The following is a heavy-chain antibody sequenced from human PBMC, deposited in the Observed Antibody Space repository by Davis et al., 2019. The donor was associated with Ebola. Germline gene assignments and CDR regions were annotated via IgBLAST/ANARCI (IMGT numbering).Heavy chain of an antibody. J-gene: IGHJ6*02. CDR3: AGDLEHLVSSGGWGNFYRYYGMDV. Sequence: PGGSLRLSCAASGFSFNTYWMHWVRQAPGKGLVWVARIDSDASSRSYADSVNGRFTISRDNAKKTVHLQMNSLTIDDTGVYHCAGDLEHLVSSGGWGNFYRYYGMDVWGQGTTVTVSS. CDR1: GFSFNTYW. D-gene: IGHD2-8*02. V-gene: IGHV3-74*01. CDR2: IDSDASSR.